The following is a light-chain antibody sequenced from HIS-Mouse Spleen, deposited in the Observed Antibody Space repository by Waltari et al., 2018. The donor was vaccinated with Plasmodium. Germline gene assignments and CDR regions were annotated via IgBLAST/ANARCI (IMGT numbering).Light chain of an antibody. Sequence: AIWMTQSPSLLSASTGDRLTISCRMSQGIRSYLAWYQQKPGKAPELLLYAASTLQSGVPSRFSGSGSGTDFTLTISCLQSEDFATYYCQQYYSFPYTFGQGTKLEIK. J-gene: IGKJ2*01. CDR1: QGIRSY. CDR2: AAS. V-gene: IGKV1D-8*02. CDR3: QQYYSFPYT.